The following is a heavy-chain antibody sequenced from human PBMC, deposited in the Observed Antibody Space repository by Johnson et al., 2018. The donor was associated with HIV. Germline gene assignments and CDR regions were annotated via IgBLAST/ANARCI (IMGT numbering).Heavy chain of an antibody. J-gene: IGHJ3*02. V-gene: IGHV3-30*04. CDR1: GFTFSNYA. Sequence: QVQLVESGGGVVQPGRSLRLSCAASGFTFSNYAMHWVRQAPGKGLEWVAVISHDGSKKYYADSVEGRFTISRDNSKNTLYLQMNSLGAEDTAVYYCAKDVWHDILTGHTPSGDAFDIWGQGTMVTVSS. CDR2: ISHDGSKK. CDR3: AKDVWHDILTGHTPSGDAFDI. D-gene: IGHD3-9*01.